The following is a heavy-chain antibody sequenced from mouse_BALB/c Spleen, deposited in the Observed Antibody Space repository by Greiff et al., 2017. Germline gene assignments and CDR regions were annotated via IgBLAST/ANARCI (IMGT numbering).Heavy chain of an antibody. CDR1: GYSITSGYY. CDR2: ISYDGSN. D-gene: IGHD1-2*01. Sequence: EVQLQESGPGLVKPSQSLSLTCSVTGYSITSGYYWNWIRQFPGNKLEWMGYISYDGSNNYNPSLKNRISITLDTSKNQFFLKLNSVTTEDTATYYCATHYYGYVPWFAYWGQGTLVTVSA. J-gene: IGHJ3*01. V-gene: IGHV3-6*02. CDR3: ATHYYGYVPWFAY.